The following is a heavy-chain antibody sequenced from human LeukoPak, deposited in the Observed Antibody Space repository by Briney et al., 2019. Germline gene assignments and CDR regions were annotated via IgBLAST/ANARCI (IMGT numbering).Heavy chain of an antibody. V-gene: IGHV3-23*01. CDR2: ISGSGGST. Sequence: GGSLRLSCAASGFTFSSYAMSWVRQAPGKGLEWVSAISGSGGSTYYADSVKGRFTISRDNSKNTLYLQMNSLRAEDTAVYYCAKGVITFGGVIQAFDPWGQGTLVTVSS. CDR3: AKGVITFGGVIQAFDP. D-gene: IGHD3-16*02. J-gene: IGHJ5*02. CDR1: GFTFSSYA.